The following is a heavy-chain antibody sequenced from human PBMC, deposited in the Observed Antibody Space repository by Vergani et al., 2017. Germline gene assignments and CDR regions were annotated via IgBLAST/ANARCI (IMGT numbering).Heavy chain of an antibody. CDR1: GGSISSGGYY. CDR2: IYYSGST. J-gene: IGHJ4*02. Sequence: QVQLQESGPGLVKPSQTLSLTCTVSGGSISSGGYYWSWIRQHPGKGLEWIGYIYYSGSTYYNPSLKSRVTISVDTSKNQFSLKLSSVTAADTAVYYCARGTGSHDYIWGSYRSFHFDYWGQGTLVTVSS. D-gene: IGHD3-16*02. CDR3: ARGTGSHDYIWGSYRSFHFDY. V-gene: IGHV4-31*03.